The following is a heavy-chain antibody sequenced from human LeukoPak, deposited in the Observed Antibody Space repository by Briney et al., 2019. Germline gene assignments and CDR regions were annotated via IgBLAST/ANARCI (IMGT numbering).Heavy chain of an antibody. V-gene: IGHV1-2*02. J-gene: IGHJ3*02. CDR2: INPNSGGT. D-gene: IGHD3-22*01. Sequence: SVKVSCEASGYTFTGYYMHWVRQAPGQGLECMGWINPNSGGTNYAQKFQGRVTTTRDTSISTAYMELSRLRSDDTAVYYCARQPGGDNYDSSGIEAFDIWGQGTMVTVSS. CDR3: ARQPGGDNYDSSGIEAFDI. CDR1: GYTFTGYY.